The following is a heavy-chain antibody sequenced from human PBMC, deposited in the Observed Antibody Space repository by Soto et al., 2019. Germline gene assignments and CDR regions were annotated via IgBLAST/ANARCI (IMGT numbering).Heavy chain of an antibody. Sequence: QVQLLQSGAEVKKPGSSVKVSCKASGATFSSFAFSWVRQAPGQGLEWMGVIIPIFDTISYAQKFQGRVTITADESTRTAYMELNSLTSDHTAVYYCASPLKWSGYYVAFDYWGQGTLVIVSS. D-gene: IGHD3-3*01. V-gene: IGHV1-69*01. CDR1: GATFSSFA. CDR2: IIPIFDTI. CDR3: ASPLKWSGYYVAFDY. J-gene: IGHJ4*02.